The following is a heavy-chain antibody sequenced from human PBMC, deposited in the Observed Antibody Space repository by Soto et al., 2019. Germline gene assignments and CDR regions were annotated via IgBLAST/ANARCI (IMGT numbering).Heavy chain of an antibody. CDR1: GGSISSYY. D-gene: IGHD4-17*01. J-gene: IGHJ4*02. Sequence: SETLSLTCTVSGGSISSYYWSWIRQPPGKGLEWIGYIYYSGSTNYNPSLKSRVTISVDTSKNQFSLKLSSVTAADTAVYYCARWYYGDYLDYWGQGTLVTVSS. CDR2: IYYSGST. CDR3: ARWYYGDYLDY. V-gene: IGHV4-59*01.